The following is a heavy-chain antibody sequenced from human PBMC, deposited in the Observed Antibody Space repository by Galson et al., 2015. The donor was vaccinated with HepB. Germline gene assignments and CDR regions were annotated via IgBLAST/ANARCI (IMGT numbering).Heavy chain of an antibody. CDR1: GFTFSSYG. D-gene: IGHD6-13*01. CDR2: ISYDGSNK. CDR3: AKMGGDSSSWYDGYYFDY. Sequence: SLRLSCAASGFTFSSYGMHWVRQAPGKGLEWVAVISYDGSNKYYADSVKGRFTISRDNSKNTLYLQMNSLRAEDTAVYYCAKMGGDSSSWYDGYYFDYWGQGTLVTVSS. V-gene: IGHV3-30*18. J-gene: IGHJ4*02.